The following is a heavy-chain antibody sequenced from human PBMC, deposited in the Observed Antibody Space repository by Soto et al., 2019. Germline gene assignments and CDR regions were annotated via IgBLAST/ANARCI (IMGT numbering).Heavy chain of an antibody. Sequence: QVQLVESGGGVVQPGGSLRLSCAASGCTLSIFVMYWVRQAPGKGLEWVAVKSYDGSNEYYADSVKGRFTISRDNSKNTLYLQMDSLRPEDTAVYYCARGDDYWGQGTLVTVSS. CDR3: ARGDDY. V-gene: IGHV3-30-3*01. CDR1: GCTLSIFV. CDR2: KSYDGSNE. J-gene: IGHJ4*02.